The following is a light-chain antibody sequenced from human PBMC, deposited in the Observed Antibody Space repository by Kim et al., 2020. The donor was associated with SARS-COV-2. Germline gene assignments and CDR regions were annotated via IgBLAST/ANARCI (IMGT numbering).Light chain of an antibody. CDR3: QQYDESLFQYT. CDR2: GAI. J-gene: IGKJ2*01. CDR1: ESVISSR. Sequence: PGESATLSCRASESVISSRLAWYQQKPGQAPRLLMYGAISRATGIPDRFSGSGSGTDFTLTISRLEPEDFAVYYCQQYDESLFQYTFGQGTKLEI. V-gene: IGKV3-20*01.